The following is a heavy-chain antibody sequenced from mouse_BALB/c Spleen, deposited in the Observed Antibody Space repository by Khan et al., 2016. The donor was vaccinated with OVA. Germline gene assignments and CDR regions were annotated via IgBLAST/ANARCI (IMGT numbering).Heavy chain of an antibody. V-gene: IGHV3-2*02. CDR2: ISYSGNT. CDR3: ARVYGGDFDY. D-gene: IGHD1-1*01. J-gene: IGHJ2*01. Sequence: EVQLKESGPGLVKPSQSLSLTCTVTGYSITSDYAWNWIRQFPGNKLEWMGYISYSGNTNYNPSLRSRISITRDTSKNQFFPQLNSVTTEDTATYYCARVYGGDFDYWGQGTTLTVSS. CDR1: GYSITSDYA.